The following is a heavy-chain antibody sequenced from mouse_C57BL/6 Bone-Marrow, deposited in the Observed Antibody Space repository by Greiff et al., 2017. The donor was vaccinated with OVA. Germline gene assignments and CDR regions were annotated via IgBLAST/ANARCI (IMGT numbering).Heavy chain of an antibody. Sequence: EVQLQQSGAELVRPGASVKLSCTASGFNIKDDYMHWVKQRPEQGLEWIGWIDPENGDTEYASKFQGKATITADTSSNTAYLQLSSLTSEDTAVYYCTTTTVVDHFDYWGQGTTLTVSS. J-gene: IGHJ2*01. CDR3: TTTTVVDHFDY. D-gene: IGHD1-1*01. CDR2: IDPENGDT. V-gene: IGHV14-4*01. CDR1: GFNIKDDY.